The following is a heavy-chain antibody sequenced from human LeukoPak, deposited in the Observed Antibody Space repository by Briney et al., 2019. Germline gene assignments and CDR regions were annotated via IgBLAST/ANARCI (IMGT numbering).Heavy chain of an antibody. CDR1: GGSISSYY. CDR3: ARLFGVVITHYNWFDP. V-gene: IGHV4-59*08. D-gene: IGHD3-3*01. Sequence: PSETLSLTCTVSGGSISSYYWSWIRQPPGKGLEWIGYIYYSGSTNYNPSLKSRVTISVGTSKNQFSLKLSSVTAADTAVYYCARLFGVVITHYNWFDPWGQGTLVTVSS. J-gene: IGHJ5*02. CDR2: IYYSGST.